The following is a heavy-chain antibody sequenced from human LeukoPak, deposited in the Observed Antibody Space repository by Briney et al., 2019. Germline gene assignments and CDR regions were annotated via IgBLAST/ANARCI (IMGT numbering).Heavy chain of an antibody. CDR2: IIPILGIA. CDR3: AGNTLSYYYDSSGYYNAFDI. J-gene: IGHJ3*02. CDR1: GGTFSSYT. D-gene: IGHD3-22*01. V-gene: IGHV1-69*02. Sequence: SVKVSCKASGGTFSSYTISWVRQAPGQGLEWMGRIIPILGIANYAQKFQGRVTITADKSTSTAYMELSSLRSEDTAVYYCAGNTLSYYYDSSGYYNAFDIWGQGTVVTVSS.